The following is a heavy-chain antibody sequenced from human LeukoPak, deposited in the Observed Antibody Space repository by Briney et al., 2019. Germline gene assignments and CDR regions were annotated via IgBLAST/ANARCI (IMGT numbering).Heavy chain of an antibody. CDR2: IYYSGST. Sequence: SETLSLTCTVSGGSISSSYYWGWIRQPPGKGLEWIGGIYYSGSTYYNPSLKSRVTISIDTSKNQFSLKLTSVTAADTAVYYCARTGYSTGWDRFSFVYWGQGTLVAVSS. V-gene: IGHV4-39*01. CDR1: GGSISSSYY. J-gene: IGHJ4*02. CDR3: ARTGYSTGWDRFSFVY. D-gene: IGHD6-19*01.